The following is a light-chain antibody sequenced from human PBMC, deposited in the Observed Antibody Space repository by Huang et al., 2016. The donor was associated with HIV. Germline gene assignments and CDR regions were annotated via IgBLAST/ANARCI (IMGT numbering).Light chain of an antibody. CDR3: HQYSSSPLT. Sequence: EIVLTQSPATLSLSPGERAPLSCGASQSVSNNYLAWYQHKPGLAPRLLIYDSSTRATGTPARFSGSASGTGFTLTINRLEPEDFAVYYCHQYSSSPLTFGGGTKVEIK. CDR2: DSS. CDR1: QSVSNNY. V-gene: IGKV3D-20*01. J-gene: IGKJ4*01.